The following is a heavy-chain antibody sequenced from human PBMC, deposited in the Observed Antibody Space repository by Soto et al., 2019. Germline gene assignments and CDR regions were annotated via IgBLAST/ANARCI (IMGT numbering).Heavy chain of an antibody. CDR3: ARDLLAVGDYYYYGMDV. D-gene: IGHD6-19*01. CDR2: INPSGGST. Sequence: ASVKVSCKASGYTFTSYYMHWVRQAPGQGLEWMGIINPSGGSTSYAQKFQGRVTMTRDTSTSTVYMELSSLRSEDTAVYYCARDLLAVGDYYYYGMDVWGQGTTVTVSS. V-gene: IGHV1-46*01. J-gene: IGHJ6*02. CDR1: GYTFTSYY.